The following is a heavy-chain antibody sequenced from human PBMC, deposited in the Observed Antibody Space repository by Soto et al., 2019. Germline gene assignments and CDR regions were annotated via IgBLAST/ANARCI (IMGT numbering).Heavy chain of an antibody. Sequence: ASVKVSCKASGYTFTSYYMHWVRHAPGQGLEWMGIINPSGGSTSYAQKLQGRVTMTTDTSTSTAYMELRSLRSDDTAVYYCARELRRGGSCPGGYWGQGTLVTVSS. J-gene: IGHJ4*02. CDR1: GYTFTSYY. V-gene: IGHV1-46*01. CDR3: ARELRRGGSCPGGY. CDR2: INPSGGST. D-gene: IGHD2-15*01.